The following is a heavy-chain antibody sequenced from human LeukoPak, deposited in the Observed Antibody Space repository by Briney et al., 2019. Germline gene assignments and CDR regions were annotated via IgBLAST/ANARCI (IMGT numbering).Heavy chain of an antibody. CDR1: GYTFSSYD. CDR3: ARCSPGDSSNFYAVLQY. D-gene: IGHD3-22*01. V-gene: IGHV1-69*06. Sequence: ASVKVSCKASGYTFSSYDISWVRLTPGQGLEWLGGIIPVFGTTTYAQKFQAKVTMTADKSTNTAYLEISSLTSDDTAVYYCARCSPGDSSNFYAVLQYWGQGTRVTVST. CDR2: IIPVFGTT. J-gene: IGHJ4*02.